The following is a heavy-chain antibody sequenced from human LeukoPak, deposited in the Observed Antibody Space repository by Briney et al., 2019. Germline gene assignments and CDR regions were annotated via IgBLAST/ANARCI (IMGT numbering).Heavy chain of an antibody. J-gene: IGHJ2*01. CDR1: GFTVSTNY. V-gene: IGHV3-53*01. Sequence: GGSLRLSCAASGFTVSTNYMNWVRQAPGKGLEWVSILYSGSDTYYADSVKGRFTVSRDSSKNILSLQMNNLRAEDTAVYYCARVGDHFHWYLDLWGRGTLVTVSS. CDR3: ARVGDHFHWYLDL. D-gene: IGHD3-10*01. CDR2: LYSGSDT.